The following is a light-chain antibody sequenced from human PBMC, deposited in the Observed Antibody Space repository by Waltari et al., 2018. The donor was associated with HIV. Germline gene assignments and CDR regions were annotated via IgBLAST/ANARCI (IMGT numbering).Light chain of an antibody. CDR3: QQRSNWPLT. V-gene: IGKV3-11*01. Sequence: EIVLTQSPATLSLSPGDRATLSCRASKSVSSYLAWYQQKPGQAPRLLIYDASNRATGIPARFSGSGSGTDFTLTISSLEPEDFAVYYCQQRSNWPLTFGPGTKVDIK. CDR1: KSVSSY. J-gene: IGKJ3*01. CDR2: DAS.